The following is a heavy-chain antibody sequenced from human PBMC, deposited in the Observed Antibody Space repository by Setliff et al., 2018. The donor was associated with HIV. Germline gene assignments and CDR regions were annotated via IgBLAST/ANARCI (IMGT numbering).Heavy chain of an antibody. J-gene: IGHJ4*02. Sequence: SETLSLTCAVYGGSFNGYYWSWIRQPPGKGLEWIGYIYTSGSVNYNPSLNSRVTISVDTSKNQFSLKVNSVTAADTAVYYCARSPRIGVAGEFEYWGQGTLVTVSS. CDR3: ARSPRIGVAGEFEY. CDR1: GGSFNGYY. V-gene: IGHV4-4*09. CDR2: IYTSGSV. D-gene: IGHD6-19*01.